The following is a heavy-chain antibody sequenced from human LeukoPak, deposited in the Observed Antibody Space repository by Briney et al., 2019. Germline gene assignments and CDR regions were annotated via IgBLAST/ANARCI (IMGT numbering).Heavy chain of an antibody. J-gene: IGHJ4*02. CDR2: IYYSGST. CDR3: ARDVDTAMVWLS. D-gene: IGHD5-18*01. Sequence: SETLSLTCTVSGGSISSSSYYWGWIRQPPGKGLEWIGSIYYSGSTYYNPSLKSRVTISVDTSKNQFSLKLSSVTAADTAVYYCARDVDTAMVWLSWGQGTLVTVSS. V-gene: IGHV4-39*01. CDR1: GGSISSSSYY.